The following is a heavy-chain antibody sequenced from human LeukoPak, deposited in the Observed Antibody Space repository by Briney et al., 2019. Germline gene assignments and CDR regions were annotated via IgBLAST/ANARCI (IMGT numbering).Heavy chain of an antibody. J-gene: IGHJ4*02. CDR3: ARGRSVGASYGY. CDR1: GGSISSSSYY. CDR2: IYYSGST. V-gene: IGHV4-39*07. D-gene: IGHD1-26*01. Sequence: KPSETLSLTCTVSGGSISSSSYYWGWIRQPPGKGLEWIGSIYYSGSTYYNPSLKSRVTISVDTSKNQFSLKLSSVTAADTAEYYCARGRSVGASYGYWGQGTLVTVSS.